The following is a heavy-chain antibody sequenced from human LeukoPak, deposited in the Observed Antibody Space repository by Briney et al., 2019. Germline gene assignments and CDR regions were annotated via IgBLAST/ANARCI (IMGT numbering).Heavy chain of an antibody. CDR3: AKAASSSWPSYYYGMDV. Sequence: GGSLRLSCAASGFIFSSYSMSWVRQAPGNGREWVSVITGSGGNTYYADSVKGRFTISKDNSKNTVYLQMSSLRVDDTAVYYCAKAASSSWPSYYYGMDVWGQGTTVTVSS. D-gene: IGHD6-13*01. CDR2: ITGSGGNT. V-gene: IGHV3-23*01. J-gene: IGHJ6*02. CDR1: GFIFSSYS.